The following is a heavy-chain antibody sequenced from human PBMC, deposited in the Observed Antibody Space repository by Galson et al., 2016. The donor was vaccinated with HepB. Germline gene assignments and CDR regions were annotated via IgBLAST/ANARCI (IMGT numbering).Heavy chain of an antibody. CDR3: ARGDIVGAIFDY. Sequence: LRLSCAASGFTFSSYSMNWVRQAPGKGLEWVSSISSSSSSYIYYADSVKGRFTISRDNAKNSLYLQMNSLRAEDTAVYYCARGDIVGAIFDYWGQGTLVTVSS. V-gene: IGHV3-21*01. CDR1: GFTFSSYS. D-gene: IGHD1-26*01. J-gene: IGHJ4*02. CDR2: ISSSSSSYI.